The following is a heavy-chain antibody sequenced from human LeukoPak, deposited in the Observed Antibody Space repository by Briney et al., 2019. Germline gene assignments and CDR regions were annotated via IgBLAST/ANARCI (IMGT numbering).Heavy chain of an antibody. CDR1: GFTFSSYW. CDR3: VRGRGSGSYYDY. D-gene: IGHD3-10*01. J-gene: IGHJ4*02. CDR2: ITTDGSTT. V-gene: IGHV3-74*01. Sequence: GGSLRLSCAASGFTFSSYWMHWVRHAPGKGLVWVSRITTDGSTTNYADSVKGRFTISRDNAKNTLYLQMNSLRAEDTAVYYCVRGRGSGSYYDYWGQGTPVTVSS.